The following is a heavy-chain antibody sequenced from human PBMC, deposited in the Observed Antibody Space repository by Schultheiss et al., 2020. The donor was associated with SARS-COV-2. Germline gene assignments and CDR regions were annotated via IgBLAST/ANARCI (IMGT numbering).Heavy chain of an antibody. CDR3: ARVEVVIAAFDY. CDR1: GFTFDDYA. D-gene: IGHD2-21*01. V-gene: IGHV3-43*02. J-gene: IGHJ4*02. CDR2: ISGDGGST. Sequence: GGSLRLSCAASGFTFDDYAMHWVRQAPGKGLEWVSLISGDGGSTYYADSVKGRFTISRDNSKNSLYLQMNSLRAEDTAVYYCARVEVVIAAFDYWGQGTLVTVSS.